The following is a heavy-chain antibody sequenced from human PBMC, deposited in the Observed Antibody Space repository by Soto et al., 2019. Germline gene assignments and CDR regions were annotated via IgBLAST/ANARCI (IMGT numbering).Heavy chain of an antibody. J-gene: IGHJ6*02. Sequence: QVQLVQSGAEVKKPGSSVKVSCKASGGTFSSYAISWVRQAPGQGLEWMGGIIPIFGTANYAQKFQGRVTITADESTSTAYMELSSLRSEDTAVYSCAGPPELTRIYYYYGMDVWGQGTTVTFSS. CDR1: GGTFSSYA. CDR3: AGPPELTRIYYYYGMDV. D-gene: IGHD1-7*01. V-gene: IGHV1-69*12. CDR2: IIPIFGTA.